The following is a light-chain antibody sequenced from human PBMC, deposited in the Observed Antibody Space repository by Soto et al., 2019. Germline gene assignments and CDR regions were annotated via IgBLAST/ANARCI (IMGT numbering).Light chain of an antibody. CDR3: SSYTSSSTLV. CDR2: DVS. V-gene: IGLV2-14*01. Sequence: QSALTQPASVSGSPGQSITISCTGTSSDVGGYNYVSWYQQHPGKAPKLMIYDVSNRPSGVSNRFSGSKSGNTASLTISGSQAEDEADYYCSSYTSSSTLVFGGGTKLTV. J-gene: IGLJ2*01. CDR1: SSDVGGYNY.